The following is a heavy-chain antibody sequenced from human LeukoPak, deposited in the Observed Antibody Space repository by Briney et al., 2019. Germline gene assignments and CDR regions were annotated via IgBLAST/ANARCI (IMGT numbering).Heavy chain of an antibody. D-gene: IGHD1-7*01. CDR2: VYTSGST. J-gene: IGHJ3*02. CDR1: GDSISGYY. CDR3: ARLLTGTTTAFDI. Sequence: SETLSLTCSVSGDSISGYYWTWIRQPAGKGLEWIGRVYTSGSTHYNPSLKTRLTMSVDTSKNQFSLKLSSVTAADTAVYYFARLLTGTTTAFDISGQGTMVTDSS. V-gene: IGHV4-4*07.